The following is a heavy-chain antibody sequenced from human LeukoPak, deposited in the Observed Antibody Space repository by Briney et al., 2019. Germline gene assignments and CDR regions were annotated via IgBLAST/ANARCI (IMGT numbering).Heavy chain of an antibody. CDR3: ARDLGFGELLYPY. V-gene: IGHV1-46*03. Sequence: GASVKVSCKASGYAFTSYYMHWVRQAPGQGLEWMGIINPSGGSTSYARKFQGRVTMTRDTSTSTVYMELSSLRSEDTAVYYCARDLGFGELLYPYWGQGTLVTVSS. J-gene: IGHJ4*02. CDR2: INPSGGST. CDR1: GYAFTSYY. D-gene: IGHD3-10*01.